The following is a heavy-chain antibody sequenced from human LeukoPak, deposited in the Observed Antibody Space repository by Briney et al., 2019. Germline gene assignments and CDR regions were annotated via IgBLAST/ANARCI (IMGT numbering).Heavy chain of an antibody. CDR2: TYYRSTWYN. CDR3: ARGVAVSGLDY. Sequence: SQTLSLTCAISGDSVSSNSVTWNWIRQSPSRGLEWLGRTYYRSTWYNDYAVSVRGRITINPDTSKNQFSLHLNSVTPEDTAVYYCARGVAVSGLDYWGQGTLVTVSS. V-gene: IGHV6-1*01. J-gene: IGHJ4*02. D-gene: IGHD3-3*01. CDR1: GDSVSSNSVT.